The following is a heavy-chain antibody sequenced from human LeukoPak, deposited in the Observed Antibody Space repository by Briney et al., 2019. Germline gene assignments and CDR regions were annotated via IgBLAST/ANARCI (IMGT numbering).Heavy chain of an antibody. Sequence: GGSLTLSCAVSGFTSSAYGMDWVRQAPGKGLVCVSFLDTTGTTTTYADSVKGRFTISIHIDKTTLHLEMNSLRGEDTGVYYCARGVDYAMDVWGQGTTVSVSS. CDR1: GFTSSAYG. CDR2: LDTTGTTT. V-gene: IGHV3-74*01. J-gene: IGHJ6*02. CDR3: ARGVDYAMDV.